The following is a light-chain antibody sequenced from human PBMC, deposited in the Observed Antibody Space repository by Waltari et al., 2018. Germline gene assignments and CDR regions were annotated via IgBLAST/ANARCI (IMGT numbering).Light chain of an antibody. CDR2: GAS. V-gene: IGKV3-20*01. J-gene: IGKJ5*01. Sequence: EIVLTQSPGTLSLSSGERATLSCRASQSVSSNYLAWYQKKPGQAPRLLIYGASSRATGISDRFSGSGSGTDFTLTISRLEPEDFAVYYCQQYGSSPSVTFGQGTRVEIK. CDR1: QSVSSNY. CDR3: QQYGSSPSVT.